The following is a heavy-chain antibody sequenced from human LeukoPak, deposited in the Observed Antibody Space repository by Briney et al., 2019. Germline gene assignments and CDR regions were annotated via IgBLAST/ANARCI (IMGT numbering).Heavy chain of an antibody. CDR1: GFAFNTYS. J-gene: IGHJ4*02. CDR3: ARDFYDGFALDY. D-gene: IGHD2/OR15-2a*01. V-gene: IGHV3-21*03. CDR2: IFSSSTYI. Sequence: GESLRLSCAASGFAFNTYSVNWVRQAPGKGLEWVSFIFSSSTYIYYTDSVKGRFTISRDNARNSLYLQMDNLRAEDTGVYYCARDFYDGFALDYWGQGTLVTVSS.